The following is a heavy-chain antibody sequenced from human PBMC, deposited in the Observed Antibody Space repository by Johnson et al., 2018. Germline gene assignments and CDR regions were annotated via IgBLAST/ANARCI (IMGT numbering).Heavy chain of an antibody. Sequence: QVQLVESGGGVVQPGRSLRLSCAASGFIFTISNYGMHWVRQAPGKGLEWVAVVSYDGRLKYYAESFKGRFTISRDDSKNTLYLQLNSLRVDDTAVYYCVRYVGTSHAFDVWGQGTMVTVSS. CDR1: GFIFTISNYG. J-gene: IGHJ3*01. V-gene: IGHV3-33*01. CDR3: VRYVGTSHAFDV. D-gene: IGHD3-10*01. CDR2: VSYDGRLK.